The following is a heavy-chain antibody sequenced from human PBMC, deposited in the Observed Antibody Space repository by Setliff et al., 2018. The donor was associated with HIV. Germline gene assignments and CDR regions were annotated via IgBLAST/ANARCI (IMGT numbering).Heavy chain of an antibody. V-gene: IGHV1-69*06. Sequence: ASVKVSCKASGYTFTSYGISWVRQAPGQGLEWMGRIIPISGTASYAQKFQDRVTFTADKSTSTAFMELRSLKSDDTAVYYCARPEYESSGRMTYWGQGTLVTVSS. CDR1: GYTFTSYG. J-gene: IGHJ4*02. CDR2: IIPISGTA. D-gene: IGHD3-22*01. CDR3: ARPEYESSGRMTY.